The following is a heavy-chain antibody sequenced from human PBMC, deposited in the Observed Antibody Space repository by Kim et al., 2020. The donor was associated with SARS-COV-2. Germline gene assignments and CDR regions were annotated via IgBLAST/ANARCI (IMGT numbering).Heavy chain of an antibody. Sequence: GRSLRLSCAASGFSVSNYWINWVRHAPGKGLVWVSRISSDGRYTHYADSVKGRFTLSRDNAENTLFLQMNSLRAEDTAVYYCARGMFSSGFDVWGQGTTVTVSS. D-gene: IGHD3-10*02. CDR1: GFSVSNYW. CDR3: ARGMFSSGFDV. CDR2: ISSDGRYT. V-gene: IGHV3-74*01. J-gene: IGHJ6*02.